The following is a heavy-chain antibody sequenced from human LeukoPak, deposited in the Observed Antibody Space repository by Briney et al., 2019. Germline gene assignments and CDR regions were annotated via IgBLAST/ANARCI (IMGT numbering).Heavy chain of an antibody. CDR3: ASRDGMDV. CDR2: ISYDGSNK. Sequence: GGSLRLSCAATGFTFSSYGMHWVRQAPGKGLEWVAVISYDGSNKYYADSVKGRFTISRDNSKNTLYLQMNSLRAEDTAVYYCASRDGMDVWGQGTTVTVSS. CDR1: GFTFSSYG. D-gene: IGHD5-24*01. J-gene: IGHJ6*02. V-gene: IGHV3-30*03.